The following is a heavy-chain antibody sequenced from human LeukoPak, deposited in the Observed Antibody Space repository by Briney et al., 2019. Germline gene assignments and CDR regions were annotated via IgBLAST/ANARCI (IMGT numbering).Heavy chain of an antibody. Sequence: PGGSLRLSCAASGFTFSSYGMNWVRQAPGKGLEWVSSISSSSSYIYYADSVKGRFTISRDNAKNSLYLQMNSLRAEDTAVYYCASYYDFWSGYYTYYFDYWGQGTLVTVSS. V-gene: IGHV3-21*01. J-gene: IGHJ4*02. CDR3: ASYYDFWSGYYTYYFDY. CDR2: ISSSSSYI. CDR1: GFTFSSYG. D-gene: IGHD3-3*01.